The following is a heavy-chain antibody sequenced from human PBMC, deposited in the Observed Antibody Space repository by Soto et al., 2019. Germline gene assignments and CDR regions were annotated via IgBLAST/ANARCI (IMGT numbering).Heavy chain of an antibody. CDR2: ISSSASHI. D-gene: IGHD2-15*01. CDR1: GFSFSSYS. Sequence: GGALRLSCAASGFSFSSYSMNWVRQAPGKGLEWVSSISSSASHINYADSVKGRFTISRDNAKKSLYLQMNSLRAEDTAVYYCARGYTGYCSGGTCYWFDPWGQGTLVTVSS. CDR3: ARGYTGYCSGGTCYWFDP. J-gene: IGHJ5*02. V-gene: IGHV3-21*01.